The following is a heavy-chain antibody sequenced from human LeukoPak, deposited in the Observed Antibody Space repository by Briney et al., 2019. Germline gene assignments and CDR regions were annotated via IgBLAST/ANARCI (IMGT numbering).Heavy chain of an antibody. Sequence: SETLSLTCTVSGGSISTYYWSWIRQPPGKRLEWIGYVYYSGSTNYNPSLKSRVTISLDTSKNQFSLMLSSVTAADTAVYFCARGERRDGYTFGYWGQGTLVTVSS. D-gene: IGHD5-24*01. CDR3: ARGERRDGYTFGY. CDR1: GGSISTYY. CDR2: VYYSGST. V-gene: IGHV4-59*01. J-gene: IGHJ4*02.